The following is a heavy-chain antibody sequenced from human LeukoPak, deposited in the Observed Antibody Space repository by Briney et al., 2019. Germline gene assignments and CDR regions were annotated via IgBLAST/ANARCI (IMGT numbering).Heavy chain of an antibody. Sequence: PSETLSLTCTVSGGSINSYYWSWIRQPPGKGLEWIGYIYYSGSTNYNPSFKSRVTISVDTSKNQFSLKLSSVTAADTAVYYCARALRARITGTTASVYGMDVWGQGTTVTVSS. CDR1: GGSINSYY. V-gene: IGHV4-59*01. CDR3: ARALRARITGTTASVYGMDV. D-gene: IGHD1-20*01. CDR2: IYYSGST. J-gene: IGHJ6*02.